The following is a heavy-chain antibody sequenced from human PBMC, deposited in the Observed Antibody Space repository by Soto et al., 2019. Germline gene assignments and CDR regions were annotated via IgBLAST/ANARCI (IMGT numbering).Heavy chain of an antibody. V-gene: IGHV3-23*01. CDR2: MSGNGASI. D-gene: IGHD5-12*01. CDR3: AKDLIVATIGGAFDY. J-gene: IGHJ4*02. CDR1: GFSFSSYA. Sequence: PGGSLRLSCAASGFSFSSYAMNWVRQAPGKGLEWVSGMSGNGASIYYADSVKGRFTISRDNSKNTLYLQMNSLRAEDTAVYYCAKDLIVATIGGAFDYWGQGTLVTVSS.